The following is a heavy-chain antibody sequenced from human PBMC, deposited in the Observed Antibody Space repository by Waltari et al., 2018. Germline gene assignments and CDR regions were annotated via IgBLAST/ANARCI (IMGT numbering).Heavy chain of an antibody. CDR3: ARERSTYYYGSGSYSTVLDY. V-gene: IGHV1-69*01. J-gene: IGHJ4*02. CDR2: IIPIFGTA. Sequence: QVQLVQSGAEVKKPGSSVKVSCKASGGTFSSYAISWVRQAPGQGLEWMGGIIPIFGTANYAQKFQGRVTITADESTSTAYMELSSLRSEDTAVYYCARERSTYYYGSGSYSTVLDYWGQGTLVTVSS. CDR1: GGTFSSYA. D-gene: IGHD3-10*01.